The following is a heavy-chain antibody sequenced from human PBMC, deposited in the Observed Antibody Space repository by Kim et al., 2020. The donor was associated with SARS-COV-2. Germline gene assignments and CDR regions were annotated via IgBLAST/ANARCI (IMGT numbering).Heavy chain of an antibody. J-gene: IGHJ6*02. CDR1: GFTFSSYS. V-gene: IGHV3-21*01. CDR3: ARELRYCSSTSCYFFEENYYYGMDV. D-gene: IGHD2-2*01. CDR2: ISSSSSYI. Sequence: GGSLRLSCAASGFTFSSYSMNWVRQAPGKGLEWVSSISSSSSYIYYADSVKGRFTISRDNAKNSLYLQMNSLRAEDTAVYYCARELRYCSSTSCYFFEENYYYGMDVWGQGTTVTVSS.